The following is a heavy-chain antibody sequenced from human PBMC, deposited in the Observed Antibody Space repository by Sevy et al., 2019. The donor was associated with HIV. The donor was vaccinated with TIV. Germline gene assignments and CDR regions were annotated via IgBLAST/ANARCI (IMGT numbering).Heavy chain of an antibody. Sequence: ESLKISCEGSGYSFTSYWIAWVRQVPGEGLEWMGIVDPGDSGTRYSPSFQGQVTISADKSISTAYLQWTSLKASDTAVYYCARHLPAVVPAAKSPLFYYMDVWGKGTTVTVSS. CDR2: VDPGDSGT. D-gene: IGHD2-2*01. CDR3: ARHLPAVVPAAKSPLFYYMDV. J-gene: IGHJ6*03. V-gene: IGHV5-51*01. CDR1: GYSFTSYW.